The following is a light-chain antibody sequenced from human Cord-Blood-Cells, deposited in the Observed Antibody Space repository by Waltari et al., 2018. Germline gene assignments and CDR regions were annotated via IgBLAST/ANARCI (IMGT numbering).Light chain of an antibody. J-gene: IGLJ3*02. CDR2: EGS. Sequence: QSALTQPASVSGSPGQSITISCTGTSSDVGSYTLLSWYQQNPGKPPILMFYEGSKRPSGVSNRFSGSKSGNTASLTISGLQAEDEAYYYCCSYAGSSTWVFGGGTKLTVL. CDR3: CSYAGSSTWV. V-gene: IGLV2-23*01. CDR1: SSDVGSYTL.